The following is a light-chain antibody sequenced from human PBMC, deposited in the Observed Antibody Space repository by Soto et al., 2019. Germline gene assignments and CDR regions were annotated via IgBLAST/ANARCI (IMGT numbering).Light chain of an antibody. CDR1: SSDVGGYNF. J-gene: IGLJ2*01. V-gene: IGLV2-14*03. CDR2: DVS. Sequence: QSVLTQPASVSGSPGQSITISCTGTSSDVGGYNFVSRYQHHPAKAPKLMIYDVSNRPSGVSNRFSGSKSGNTASLTISGLQAEDEAHYYCSSFTSSDTLVVFGGGTKVTVL. CDR3: SSFTSSDTLVV.